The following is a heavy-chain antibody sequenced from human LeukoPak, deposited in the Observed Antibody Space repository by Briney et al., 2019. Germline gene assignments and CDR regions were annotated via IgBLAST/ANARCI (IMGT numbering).Heavy chain of an antibody. CDR1: GFTFSSCS. V-gene: IGHV3-21*01. J-gene: IGHJ4*02. D-gene: IGHD1-26*01. CDR2: ISSSSSYI. CDR3: ARGPGSYYLLDY. Sequence: PGGSLRLSCAASGFTFSSCSMNWVRQAPGKGLEWVSSISSSSSYIYYADSVKGRFTISRDNAKNSLYLQMNSLRAEDTAVYYCARGPGSYYLLDYWGQGTLVTVSS.